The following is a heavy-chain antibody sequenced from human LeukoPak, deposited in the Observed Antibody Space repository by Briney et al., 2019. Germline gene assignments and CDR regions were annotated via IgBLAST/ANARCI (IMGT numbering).Heavy chain of an antibody. Sequence: GGSLRLSCGASGFSFSNAWMSWVRQAPGKGLEWVSAISGSGGSTYYADSVKGRFTISRDNSKNTLYLQMNSLRAEDTAVYYCAKDYSSGWFNNFDYWGQGTLVTVSS. CDR1: GFSFSNAW. CDR3: AKDYSSGWFNNFDY. CDR2: ISGSGGST. V-gene: IGHV3-23*01. D-gene: IGHD6-19*01. J-gene: IGHJ4*02.